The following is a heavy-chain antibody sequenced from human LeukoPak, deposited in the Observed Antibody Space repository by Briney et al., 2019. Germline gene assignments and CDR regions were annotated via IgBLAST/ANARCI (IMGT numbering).Heavy chain of an antibody. CDR1: GGSISSYY. CDR2: IYTSGST. CDR3: ASSYSYPFDAFDM. J-gene: IGHJ3*02. D-gene: IGHD2-15*01. Sequence: SETLSLTCTVSGGSISSYYWSWIRQPAGKGQEWIGRIYTSGSTNYNPSLKSRVTMSVDTSKNQFSLKLSFVTAVDTAVYYCASSYSYPFDAFDMWGQGTMVTISS. V-gene: IGHV4-4*07.